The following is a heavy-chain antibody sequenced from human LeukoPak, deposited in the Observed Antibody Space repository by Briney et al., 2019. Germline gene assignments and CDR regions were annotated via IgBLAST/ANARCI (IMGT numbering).Heavy chain of an antibody. CDR2: INPKSGAT. CDR1: GYTFDENH. J-gene: IGHJ3*01. D-gene: IGHD2-8*02. CDR3: ARAGDESTGHYDSLHF. V-gene: IGHV1-2*02. Sequence: ASVKVSCKASGYTFDENHIHWVRQAPGQGPEWMGWINPKSGATDSAQQFQGRLTMTRGTSIGTASMDLSGPRLDDTGIYYCARAGDESTGHYDSLHFWGQGTMVTVSS.